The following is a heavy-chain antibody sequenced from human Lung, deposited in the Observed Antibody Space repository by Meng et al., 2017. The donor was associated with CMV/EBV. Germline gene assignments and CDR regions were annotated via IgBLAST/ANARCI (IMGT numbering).Heavy chain of an antibody. CDR3: ARAYCSSTSCPEGY. V-gene: IGHV4-34*01. CDR1: GGSLNGYY. CDR2: INYSGTT. Sequence: GSXRLXCAVYGGSLNGYYWSWIRQPPGKGLEWIAEINYSGTTNYSPSLKSRVTISLHSSKNQFSLNLNSVTAADTAVYYCARAYCSSTSCPEGYWGQGSLVTCSA. D-gene: IGHD2-2*01. J-gene: IGHJ4*02.